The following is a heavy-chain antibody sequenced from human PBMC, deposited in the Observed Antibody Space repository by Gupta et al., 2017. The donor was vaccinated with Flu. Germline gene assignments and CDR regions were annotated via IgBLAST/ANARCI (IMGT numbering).Heavy chain of an antibody. V-gene: IGHV4-39*01. CDR2: RT. D-gene: IGHD3-16*02. CDR3: ARQVENGAGIVLDWFDP. Sequence: RTYDNPTLKTRVSISVDTSKNQFSLRLASVTAADTAVYYGARQVENGAGIVLDWFDPWGQGTLVTVSS. J-gene: IGHJ5*02.